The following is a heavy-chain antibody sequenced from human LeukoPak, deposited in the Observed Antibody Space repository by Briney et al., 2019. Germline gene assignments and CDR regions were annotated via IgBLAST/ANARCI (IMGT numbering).Heavy chain of an antibody. Sequence: PGGSLRVSCAASGFTVSNHFMSWVRQAPGKGLEWVSIIYSGGSTYYADSVKGRFTISRDNSKNTLYPQMNSLRAEDTAVYYCARHRSEAAFDFWGQGTLVTVSS. CDR1: GFTVSNHF. D-gene: IGHD3-10*01. V-gene: IGHV3-53*01. J-gene: IGHJ4*02. CDR3: ARHRSEAAFDF. CDR2: IYSGGST.